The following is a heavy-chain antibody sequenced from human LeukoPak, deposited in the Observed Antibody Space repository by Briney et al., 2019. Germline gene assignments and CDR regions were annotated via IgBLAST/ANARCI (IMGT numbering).Heavy chain of an antibody. D-gene: IGHD5-24*01. J-gene: IGHJ4*01. CDR1: GLYFRSFW. CDR3: ARERDGRFFDY. Sequence: GGSLRLSCTVSGLYFRSFWMSWVRQAPGKGLEWVANINQEGTERYFVDSVRGRFTISRDNAKNSLHLQMNTLTAEDTAVYYCARERDGRFFDYWGHGTLVTVSS. CDR2: INQEGTER. V-gene: IGHV3-7*01.